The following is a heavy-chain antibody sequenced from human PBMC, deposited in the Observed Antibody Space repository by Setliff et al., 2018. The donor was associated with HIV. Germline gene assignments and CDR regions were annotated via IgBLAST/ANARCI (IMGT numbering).Heavy chain of an antibody. Sequence: SETLSLTCNVSGASTNAYFLSWVRHPAGKGLERIGHIYTSGITNHNPSLKSRVTMSLDTSKEQFSLRLRSVTAADTAIYYCAREPSPSQWQPLYFDVWGRGILVTVSS. CDR2: IYTSGIT. J-gene: IGHJ4*02. CDR3: AREPSPSQWQPLYFDV. D-gene: IGHD6-19*01. V-gene: IGHV4-4*07. CDR1: GASTNAYF.